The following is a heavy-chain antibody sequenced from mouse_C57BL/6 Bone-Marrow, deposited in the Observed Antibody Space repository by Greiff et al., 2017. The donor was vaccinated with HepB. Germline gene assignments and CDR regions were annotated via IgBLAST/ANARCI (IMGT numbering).Heavy chain of an antibody. Sequence: EVQLKESGGGLVKPGGSLKLSCAASGFTFSSYAMSWVRQTPEKRLEWVATISDGGSYTYYPDNVKGRFTISRDNAKNNLYLQMSHLKSDDTAMYYCARDPIYYGYFAYWGQGTLVTVSA. CDR1: GFTFSSYA. J-gene: IGHJ3*01. D-gene: IGHD2-2*01. CDR2: ISDGGSYT. V-gene: IGHV5-4*01. CDR3: ARDPIYYGYFAY.